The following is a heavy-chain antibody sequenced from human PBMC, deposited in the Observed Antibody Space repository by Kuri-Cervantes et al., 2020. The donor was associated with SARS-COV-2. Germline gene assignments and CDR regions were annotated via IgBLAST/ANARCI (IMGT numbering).Heavy chain of an antibody. D-gene: IGHD3-22*01. Sequence: GESLKISCKGSGYSFTSYWISWVRQMPGKGLEWMGRIDPSDSYTNYSPSFQGQVTISADKSISTAYLQWSSLKASGTAMYYCARSGYYDSSGYYPPNYGMDVWGQGTTVTVSS. CDR3: ARSGYYDSSGYYPPNYGMDV. CDR2: IDPSDSYT. V-gene: IGHV5-10-1*04. CDR1: GYSFTSYW. J-gene: IGHJ6*02.